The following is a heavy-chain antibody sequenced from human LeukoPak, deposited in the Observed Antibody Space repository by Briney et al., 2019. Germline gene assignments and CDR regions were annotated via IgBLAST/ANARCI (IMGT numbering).Heavy chain of an antibody. V-gene: IGHV4-4*02. J-gene: IGHJ4*02. Sequence: SGTLSLTCAVSGGSTSSNNWWGWVRQPPGKGLEWIGEIYHSGSPNYNPSLKSRVTISVDKSRNHFSLNLSSVTAADTAVYYCARVNINNWHSCDYWGQGTLVTVSS. CDR1: GGSTSSNNW. CDR2: IYHSGSP. D-gene: IGHD1-1*01. CDR3: ARVNINNWHSCDY.